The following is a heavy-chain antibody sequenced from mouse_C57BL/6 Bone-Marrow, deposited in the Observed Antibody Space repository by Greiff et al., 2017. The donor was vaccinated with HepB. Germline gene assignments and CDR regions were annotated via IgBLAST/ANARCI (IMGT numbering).Heavy chain of an antibody. CDR1: GFTFTDYY. J-gene: IGHJ3*01. CDR2: IRNKANGYTT. V-gene: IGHV7-3*01. Sequence: EVHLVESGAGLVQPGGSLSLSCAASGFTFTDYYMSWVRQPPGKALEWLGFIRNKANGYTTEYSASVKGRLTISRDNCQSILELQMNALRAEDSAAYYCRGCMGPREFAYWGQGTLVTVSA. CDR3: RGCMGPREFAY.